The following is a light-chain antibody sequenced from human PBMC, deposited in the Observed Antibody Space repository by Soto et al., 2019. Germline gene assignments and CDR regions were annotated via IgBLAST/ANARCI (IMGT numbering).Light chain of an antibody. V-gene: IGLV1-44*01. J-gene: IGLJ2*01. CDR2: NNN. Sequence: QSVLTQAPSASGTPGQRVTISCSGSSSNIGSDSVNWYQQLPGTAPKLLIYNNNQRPSGVPDRFSGSKSGTSASLAISGLQSEEEADYYCAAWDDSLNGVVFGGGTKLTVL. CDR3: AAWDDSLNGVV. CDR1: SSNIGSDS.